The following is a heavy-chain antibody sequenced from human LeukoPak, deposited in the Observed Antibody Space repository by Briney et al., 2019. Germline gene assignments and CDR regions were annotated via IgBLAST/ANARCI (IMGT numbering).Heavy chain of an antibody. CDR2: INPNSGGT. J-gene: IGHJ5*02. D-gene: IGHD4-17*01. Sequence: GASVKVSCKASGYIFTGYYMHWVRQAPGQGLEWMGWINPNSGGTNYAQKFQGRVTMTRDTSISTAYMELSRLRSDDTAVYYCARLRGGLVLEIGWFDPWGQGTLVTVSS. CDR1: GYIFTGYY. CDR3: ARLRGGLVLEIGWFDP. V-gene: IGHV1-2*02.